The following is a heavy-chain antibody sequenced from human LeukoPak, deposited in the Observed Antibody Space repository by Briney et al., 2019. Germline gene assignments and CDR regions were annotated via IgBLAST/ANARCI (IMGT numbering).Heavy chain of an antibody. Sequence: GGSLRLSCTASGFTVSNNYMSWVRQAPGKGLERVSISYSDSNTNYADSVKGRFTISRDTSQNTLSLQMNSLRAEDTAVYYCVRKNRDFNAAFDIWGQGTVVTVSS. V-gene: IGHV3-53*01. CDR3: VRKNRDFNAAFDI. D-gene: IGHD1-14*01. CDR1: GFTVSNNY. J-gene: IGHJ3*02. CDR2: SYSDSNT.